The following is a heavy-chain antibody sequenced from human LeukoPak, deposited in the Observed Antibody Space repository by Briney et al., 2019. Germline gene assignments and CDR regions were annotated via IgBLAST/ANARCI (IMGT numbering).Heavy chain of an antibody. CDR1: GFTFSSYA. V-gene: IGHV3-23*01. D-gene: IGHD6-19*01. CDR2: ISGSGGST. J-gene: IGHJ4*02. Sequence: GGSLRLSCAASGFTFSSYAMSWVRQAPGKGLEWVSAISGSGGSTYYADSVKGRFTISRDNSKNTLYLQMNSLRAEDTAVYYCARGTTVAGKFDYWGQGTLVTVSS. CDR3: ARGTTVAGKFDY.